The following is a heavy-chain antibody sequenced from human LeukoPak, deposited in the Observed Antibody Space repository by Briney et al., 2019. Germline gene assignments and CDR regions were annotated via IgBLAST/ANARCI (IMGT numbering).Heavy chain of an antibody. CDR2: IYYSGST. Sequence: PSETLSLTCTVSGGSISSYFWSWVRQPPGKGLEWIGYIYYSGSTNYNPSLKSRVTISVDTSKNQFSLKLSSVTAADTAVYYCARLRYYDILTDPLPYGMDVWGQGTTVTVSS. CDR3: ARLRYYDILTDPLPYGMDV. D-gene: IGHD3-9*01. J-gene: IGHJ6*02. V-gene: IGHV4-59*08. CDR1: GGSISSYF.